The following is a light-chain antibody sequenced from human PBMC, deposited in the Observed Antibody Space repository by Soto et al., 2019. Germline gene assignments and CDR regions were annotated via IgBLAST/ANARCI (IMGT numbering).Light chain of an antibody. J-gene: IGKJ5*01. Sequence: EIVLTQSPATLSLSPGERATLSCRASQSVRTNLVWYQQKVDQAPRLLIYDASNRATGIPARFSGSGSGTDFTLTIRSLEPEDFAVYYCEQRYNWPLITFGQGTRLEIK. V-gene: IGKV3-11*01. CDR2: DAS. CDR3: EQRYNWPLIT. CDR1: QSVRTN.